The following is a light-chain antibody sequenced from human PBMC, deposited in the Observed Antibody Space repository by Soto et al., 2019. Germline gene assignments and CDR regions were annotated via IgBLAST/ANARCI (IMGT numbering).Light chain of an antibody. CDR2: DAS. Sequence: EIVLTQSPDTLSLSPGESATLSCRASQSVSRYLAWYQQKPGQTPRLLIYDASNRAAGIPARFSGSGSGTDFTLTISSLEPEDFAAYYCQQRSNWPPITFGQGTRLEIK. J-gene: IGKJ5*01. CDR3: QQRSNWPPIT. CDR1: QSVSRY. V-gene: IGKV3-11*01.